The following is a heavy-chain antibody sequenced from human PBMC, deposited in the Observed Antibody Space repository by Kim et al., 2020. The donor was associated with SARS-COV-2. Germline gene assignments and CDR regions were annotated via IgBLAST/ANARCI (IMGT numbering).Heavy chain of an antibody. D-gene: IGHD3-10*01. J-gene: IGHJ4*02. V-gene: IGHV1-18*01. Sequence: QKLQGRVTMTTDTSTSTAYMELRSLRSDDTAVYYCARVAGLHLGVYYFDYWGQGTLVTVSS. CDR3: ARVAGLHLGVYYFDY.